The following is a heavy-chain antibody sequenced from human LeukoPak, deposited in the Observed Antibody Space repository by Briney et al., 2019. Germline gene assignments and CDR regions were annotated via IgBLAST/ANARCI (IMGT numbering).Heavy chain of an antibody. CDR2: INSDGSST. Sequence: GGSLRLSCAASGFTFSSYWMHWVRQAPGKGLVWVSRINSDGSSTSYADSVKGRFTISRDNAKNTLYLQMNSLRADDTAVYYCARGRGTVTGNYFDYWGQGTLVTVSS. CDR1: GFTFSSYW. J-gene: IGHJ4*02. D-gene: IGHD4-11*01. CDR3: ARGRGTVTGNYFDY. V-gene: IGHV3-74*01.